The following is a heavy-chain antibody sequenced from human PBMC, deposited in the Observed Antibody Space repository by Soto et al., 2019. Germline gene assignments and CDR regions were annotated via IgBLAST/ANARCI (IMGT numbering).Heavy chain of an antibody. CDR3: VRDRSTGWHLDS. CDR1: GFTLSSYW. Sequence: EVQLVESGGGLVQPGGSLRLSCEASGFTLSSYWMSWIRQAPGKGLEWVANTRQDGGQSYLVDSVQGRFTISRDNAKNSVYLQMNSLRAEDEAVYDCVRDRSTGWHLDSWGQGTLVTVSS. J-gene: IGHJ4*02. D-gene: IGHD6-19*01. V-gene: IGHV3-7*01. CDR2: TRQDGGQS.